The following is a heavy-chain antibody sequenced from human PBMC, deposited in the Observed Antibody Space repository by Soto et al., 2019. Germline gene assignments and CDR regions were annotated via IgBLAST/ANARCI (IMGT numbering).Heavy chain of an antibody. Sequence: QVQLVQSGAEEKKPGASVKVSCKASGYTFTGYAMHWVRQAPGQRLEWMGWINAGNGNTKSSQKFQGRVTITRDTSASTAVLELSSLRSEDTAVYYCARAVAVPADFDYWGQGTLGTVSS. CDR1: GYTFTGYA. J-gene: IGHJ4*02. CDR3: ARAVAVPADFDY. CDR2: INAGNGNT. V-gene: IGHV1-3*05. D-gene: IGHD6-19*01.